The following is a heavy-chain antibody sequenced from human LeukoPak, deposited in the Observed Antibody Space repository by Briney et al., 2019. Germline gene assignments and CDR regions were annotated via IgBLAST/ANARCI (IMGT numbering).Heavy chain of an antibody. D-gene: IGHD2-2*01. CDR2: IYSGGST. Sequence: GGSLRLSCAASGFSVSSNYMSWVRQAPGKGLEWVSVIYSGGSTYYADSVKGRFTISRDNSKNTLYLQMNSLRAEDTAVYYCARVGCSSTSCYWLYYMDVWGKGTTVTVSS. V-gene: IGHV3-53*01. CDR3: ARVGCSSTSCYWLYYMDV. CDR1: GFSVSSNY. J-gene: IGHJ6*03.